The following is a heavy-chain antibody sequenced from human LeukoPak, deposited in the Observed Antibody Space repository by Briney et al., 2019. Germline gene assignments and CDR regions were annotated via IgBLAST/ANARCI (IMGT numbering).Heavy chain of an antibody. CDR1: GFTFSSYA. CDR3: ASGERWLLPDY. Sequence: GGSLRLSCAASGFTFSSYAMHWVRQAPGKGLEWVAVISYDGSNKYYADSVKGRFTISRDNSKNTLYLQMNSLRAEDTAVYYCASGERWLLPDYWGQGTLVTVSS. V-gene: IGHV3-30-3*01. D-gene: IGHD5-24*01. J-gene: IGHJ4*02. CDR2: ISYDGSNK.